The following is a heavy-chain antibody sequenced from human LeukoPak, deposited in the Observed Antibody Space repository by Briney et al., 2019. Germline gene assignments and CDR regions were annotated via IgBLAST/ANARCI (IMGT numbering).Heavy chain of an antibody. CDR1: GGSFSGYY. D-gene: IGHD3-3*01. Sequence: SETLSLTCAVYGGSFSGYYWSWIRQPPGKGLEWIGEINHSGSTYYNPSLKSRVTISVDTSKNQFSLKLSSVTAADTAVYYCARPVYDFWSGYSYFDYWGQGTLVTVSS. CDR3: ARPVYDFWSGYSYFDY. CDR2: INHSGST. V-gene: IGHV4-34*01. J-gene: IGHJ4*02.